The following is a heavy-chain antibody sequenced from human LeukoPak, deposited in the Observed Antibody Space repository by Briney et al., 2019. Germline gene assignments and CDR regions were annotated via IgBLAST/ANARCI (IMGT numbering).Heavy chain of an antibody. Sequence: GASVKVSCXASGGTFSSYAISWVRRAPGQGLEWMGGIIPIFGTANYAQKFQGRVTITADESTSTAYMELSSLRSEDTAVYYCARANWGYCSGGSCYSPWPRGSRYYYYMDVWGKGTTVTVSS. V-gene: IGHV1-69*13. CDR1: GGTFSSYA. CDR3: ARANWGYCSGGSCYSPWPRGSRYYYYMDV. CDR2: IIPIFGTA. J-gene: IGHJ6*03. D-gene: IGHD2-15*01.